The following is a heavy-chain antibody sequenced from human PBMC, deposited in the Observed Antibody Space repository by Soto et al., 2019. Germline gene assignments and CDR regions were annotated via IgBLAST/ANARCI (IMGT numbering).Heavy chain of an antibody. Sequence: ASVKVSCKTSGGTFSSYAISWVRQAPGQGLEWMGWISAYNGNTNYAQKLQGRVTMTTDTSTSTAYMELRSLRSDDTAVYYCAIGGQYYYGSGSYYNGEYYYYYGMDVWGQGTTVTVSS. CDR3: AIGGQYYYGSGSYYNGEYYYYYGMDV. D-gene: IGHD3-10*01. J-gene: IGHJ6*02. V-gene: IGHV1-18*01. CDR2: ISAYNGNT. CDR1: GGTFSSYA.